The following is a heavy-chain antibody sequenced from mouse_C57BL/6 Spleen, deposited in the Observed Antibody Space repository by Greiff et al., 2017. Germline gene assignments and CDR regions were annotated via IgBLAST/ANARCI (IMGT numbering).Heavy chain of an antibody. D-gene: IGHD2-2*01. CDR3: AREGDGYDATLY. CDR2: IDPNSGGT. CDR1: GYTFTSYW. V-gene: IGHV1-72*01. J-gene: IGHJ2*01. Sequence: VQLQQPGAELVKPGASVQLSCKASGYTFTSYWMHWVKQRPGRGLEWIGRIDPNSGGTKYNEKFKSKATLTVDKPSSTAYMQRSSLTSEDSAVYYCAREGDGYDATLYWGQGTTLTVSS.